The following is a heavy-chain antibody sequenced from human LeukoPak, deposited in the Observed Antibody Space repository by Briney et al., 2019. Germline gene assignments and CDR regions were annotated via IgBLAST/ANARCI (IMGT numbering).Heavy chain of an antibody. J-gene: IGHJ6*02. Sequence: SETLSLTCAVYGGSFSGYYWSWIRQPPGRGLEWIGEINHSGSTNYNPSLKSRVTISVETSKQQFSLKVSSVTAADTAVDYCARRTIDYYYGMDVWGQGTTVTVSS. V-gene: IGHV4-34*01. CDR2: INHSGST. D-gene: IGHD4/OR15-4a*01. CDR3: ARRTIDYYYGMDV. CDR1: GGSFSGYY.